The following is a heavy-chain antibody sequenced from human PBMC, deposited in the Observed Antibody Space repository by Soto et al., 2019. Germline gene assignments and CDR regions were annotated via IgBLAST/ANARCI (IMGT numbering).Heavy chain of an antibody. D-gene: IGHD3-3*01. CDR3: ARDPSNDFWSGYYTGIWVDYYYCGMDV. J-gene: IGHJ6*02. Sequence: ASVKVSCKASGYTFTSYGISWVRQAPGQGLEWMGWISAYNGNTNYAQKLQGRVTMTTDTSTSTAYMELRSLRSDDTAVYYCARDPSNDFWSGYYTGIWVDYYYCGMDVWGQGTTVTVS. CDR1: GYTFTSYG. V-gene: IGHV1-18*01. CDR2: ISAYNGNT.